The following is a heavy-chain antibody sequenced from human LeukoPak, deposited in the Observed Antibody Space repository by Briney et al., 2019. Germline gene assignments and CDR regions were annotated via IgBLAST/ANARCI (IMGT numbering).Heavy chain of an antibody. D-gene: IGHD6-6*01. Sequence: ASVKVSCKASGGTVSRYAISRVRQAPGQGLEWMGRIIPIFGTANYAQKFQGRVTITTDKSTSTAYMELSSLRSEDTAVYYCARDRAYSSSPGDNWFDPWGQGTLVTVSS. CDR3: ARDRAYSSSPGDNWFDP. V-gene: IGHV1-69*05. J-gene: IGHJ5*02. CDR2: IIPIFGTA. CDR1: GGTVSRYA.